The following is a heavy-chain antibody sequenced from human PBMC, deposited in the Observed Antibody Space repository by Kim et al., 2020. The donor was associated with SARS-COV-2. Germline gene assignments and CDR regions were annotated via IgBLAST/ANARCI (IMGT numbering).Heavy chain of an antibody. J-gene: IGHJ4*02. D-gene: IGHD3-10*01. Sequence: GGSLRLSCAASGFTFSSYSMNWVRQAPGKGLEWVSYISSSSSTIYYADSVKGRFTISRDNAKNSLYLQMNSLREEDTAVYYCARGGGGVRGVIAVALPSYWGQGTLVTVSS. V-gene: IGHV3-48*02. CDR2: ISSSSSTI. CDR3: ARGGGGVRGVIAVALPSY. CDR1: GFTFSSYS.